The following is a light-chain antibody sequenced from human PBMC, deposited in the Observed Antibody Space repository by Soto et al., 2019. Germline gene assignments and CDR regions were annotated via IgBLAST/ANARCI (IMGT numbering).Light chain of an antibody. J-gene: IGLJ2*01. CDR2: DND. Sequence: CGTSSNIGRNYVAWYQQLPGTAPKLLIYDNDKRPSGIPDRFSGSKSGTSATLGITGLQTGDEADYYCGTWDSSLSDAVVFGEGTKLTVL. CDR1: SSNIGRNY. V-gene: IGLV1-51*01. CDR3: GTWDSSLSDAVV.